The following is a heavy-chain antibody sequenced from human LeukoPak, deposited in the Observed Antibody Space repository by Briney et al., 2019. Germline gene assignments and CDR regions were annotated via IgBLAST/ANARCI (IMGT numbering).Heavy chain of an antibody. J-gene: IGHJ4*02. V-gene: IGHV5-10-1*01. D-gene: IGHD3-16*01. CDR3: ARLTYYDYVWGSAIDY. CDR2: IDPSDSYT. Sequence: GESLKISCKGSGYSFTSYWISRVRQMPGKGLEWMGRIDPSDSYTNYSPSFQGHVTISADKSISTAYLQWSSLKASDTAMYYCARLTYYDYVWGSAIDYWGQGTLVSVSS. CDR1: GYSFTSYW.